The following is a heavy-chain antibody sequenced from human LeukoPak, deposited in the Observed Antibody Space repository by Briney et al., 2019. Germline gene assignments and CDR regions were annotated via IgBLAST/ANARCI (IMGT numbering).Heavy chain of an antibody. D-gene: IGHD3-10*01. CDR2: ISSSGSTK. J-gene: IGHJ4*02. CDR1: GFTFSSYE. Sequence: GGSLRLSCAASGFTFSSYEMNWVRQAPGKGLEWVSYISSSGSTKYYADSVKGRFTISRDNAKNSLYLQMNSLRAEDTAVYYCARDSGSGSYGFDYWGQGTLVTVSS. V-gene: IGHV3-48*03. CDR3: ARDSGSGSYGFDY.